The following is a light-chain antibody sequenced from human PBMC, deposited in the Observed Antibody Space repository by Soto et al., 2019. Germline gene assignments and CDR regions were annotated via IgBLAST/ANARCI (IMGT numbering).Light chain of an antibody. CDR1: QSVSSS. CDR3: QQRSNWPLNT. CDR2: GES. J-gene: IGKJ5*01. Sequence: EIVMTQSPATLSVSKGERATLSCRASQSVSSSLAWYQQKPGQAPRLLIYGESTRATGIPARFSGSGSGTDFTLTISSLEPEDVAVYYCQQRSNWPLNTFGQGTQLEIK. V-gene: IGKV3-15*01.